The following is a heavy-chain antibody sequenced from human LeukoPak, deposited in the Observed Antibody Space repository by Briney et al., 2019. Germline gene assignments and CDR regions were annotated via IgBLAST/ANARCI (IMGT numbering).Heavy chain of an antibody. CDR2: IWSDGNNR. J-gene: IGHJ6*03. Sequence: GSLRLSCAASGFSFRNYGMHWVRQATGKGLEWVSFIWSDGNNRFYADSVKGRFTISRDNSKNMLFLQMDTLRAEDTALYYCAKDPGASVSGFHMDVWGKGTTVIVSS. V-gene: IGHV3-30*02. CDR1: GFSFRNYG. D-gene: IGHD2-8*02. CDR3: AKDPGASVSGFHMDV.